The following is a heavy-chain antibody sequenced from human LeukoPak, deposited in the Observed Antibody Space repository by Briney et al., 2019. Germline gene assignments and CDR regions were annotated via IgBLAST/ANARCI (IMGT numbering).Heavy chain of an antibody. CDR1: GYTFTRHY. J-gene: IGHJ4*02. CDR2: INPNSGAT. Sequence: ASVKVSCKASGYTFTRHYFHWVRQAPGQGLEWMGWINPNSGATNVAQKFQGRVTMTRATAISTVYMELNSRRSDDTALCYCMRGGENSWFDYWGQGTLVSVSS. V-gene: IGHV1-2*02. CDR3: MRGGENSWFDY. D-gene: IGHD3-16*01.